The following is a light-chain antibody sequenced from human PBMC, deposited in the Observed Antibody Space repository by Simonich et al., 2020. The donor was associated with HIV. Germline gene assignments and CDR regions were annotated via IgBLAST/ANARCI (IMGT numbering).Light chain of an antibody. J-gene: IGLJ2*01. CDR1: SGSIASNY. Sequence: NFMLTQPHSVSESPGKTVTISCTRSSGSIASNYVQWYQQRPGSAPTPVISEDNQRPSGVPDRFSGSIDTSSTSASLTISGLKTEDEADYYCQSYDSSNQIFGGGTKLTVL. CDR3: QSYDSSNQI. V-gene: IGLV6-57*03. CDR2: EDN.